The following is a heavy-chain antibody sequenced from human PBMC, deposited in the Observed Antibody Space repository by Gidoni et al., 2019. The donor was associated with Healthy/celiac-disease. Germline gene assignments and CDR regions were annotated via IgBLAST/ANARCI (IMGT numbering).Heavy chain of an antibody. J-gene: IGHJ6*02. V-gene: IGHV3-23*01. D-gene: IGHD6-13*01. CDR3: AKDTHPYSSSWYLGLTPRYYYYGMDV. CDR2: ISGSGGST. CDR1: GFPFSSYA. Sequence: EVQLLESGGGLVQPGGSLRLSCAASGFPFSSYAMRRVRQAPGKGLGGVSAISGSGGSTYYADSVKGRFTISRDNSKNTLYLQMNSLRAEDTAVYYCAKDTHPYSSSWYLGLTPRYYYYGMDVWGQGTTVTVSS.